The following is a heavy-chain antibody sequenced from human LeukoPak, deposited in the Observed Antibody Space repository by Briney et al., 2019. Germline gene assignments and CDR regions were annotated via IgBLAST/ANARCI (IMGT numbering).Heavy chain of an antibody. J-gene: IGHJ4*02. V-gene: IGHV4-39*07. CDR2: IYYSGST. D-gene: IGHD4-17*01. Sequence: PSETLSLTCTVSGGSISSSSYYWGWIRHPPGKGLEWSGSIYYSGSTYYNPPPKSRDTISLDTPKNQFSLKLSSVTAADTAVYYCARPQVHGDYVDYWGQGTLVTVSS. CDR3: ARPQVHGDYVDY. CDR1: GGSISSSSYY.